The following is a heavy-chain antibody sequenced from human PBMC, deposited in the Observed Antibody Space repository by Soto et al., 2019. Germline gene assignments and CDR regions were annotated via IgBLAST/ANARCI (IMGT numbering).Heavy chain of an antibody. V-gene: IGHV4-61*08. Sequence: SETLTLTCTVSGGSFKSGGYSWSWIRQPPGKGLEWIGYVYHTGRTSYNPSLKSRVSISMDTSKNQFSLNLDSVTAADTAVYLCAMDFGYFDSWGQGTLVPVSS. CDR2: VYHTGRT. CDR1: GGSFKSGGYS. D-gene: IGHD2-2*03. J-gene: IGHJ4*03. CDR3: AMDFGYFDS.